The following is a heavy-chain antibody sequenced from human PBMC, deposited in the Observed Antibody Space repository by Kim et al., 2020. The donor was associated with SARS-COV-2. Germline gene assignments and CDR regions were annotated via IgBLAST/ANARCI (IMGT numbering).Heavy chain of an antibody. Sequence: SETLSLTCAVYGGSFSGYYWSWIRQPPGKGLEWIGEINHSGSTNYNPSLKSRVTISVDTSKNQFSLKLSSVTAADTAVYYCATGGRGSYYRWFDPWGQGTLVTVSS. CDR1: GGSFSGYY. CDR2: INHSGST. CDR3: ATGGRGSYYRWFDP. J-gene: IGHJ5*02. D-gene: IGHD1-26*01. V-gene: IGHV4-34*01.